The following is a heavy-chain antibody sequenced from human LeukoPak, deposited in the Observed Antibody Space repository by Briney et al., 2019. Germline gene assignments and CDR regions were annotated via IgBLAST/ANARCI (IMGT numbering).Heavy chain of an antibody. J-gene: IGHJ4*02. V-gene: IGHV4-34*01. Sequence: SETLSLTCAVYGGSFSGYYWSWIRQPPGKGLEWIGEINHNGSTNYNPSLKSRVTISVDTSKNQFSLKLSSVTAADTAVYFCARDWGEGFYWGQGTLVAVSS. CDR3: ARDWGEGFY. D-gene: IGHD3-16*01. CDR2: INHNGST. CDR1: GGSFSGYY.